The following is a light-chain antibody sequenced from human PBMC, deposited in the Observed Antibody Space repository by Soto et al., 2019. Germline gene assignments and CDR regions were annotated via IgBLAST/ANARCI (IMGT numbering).Light chain of an antibody. V-gene: IGKV3-20*01. CDR3: QHYGSSPPYT. CDR1: QSVSNNY. Sequence: EVVLTQSPGTLSLSPGERASLSCRASQSVSNNYLAWYQQKPGQSPKLLIFGSSDRATGIPDRFSGSGSGTDFTLTITRLEPEDFAVYSCQHYGSSPPYTFGQGTKREIK. CDR2: GSS. J-gene: IGKJ2*01.